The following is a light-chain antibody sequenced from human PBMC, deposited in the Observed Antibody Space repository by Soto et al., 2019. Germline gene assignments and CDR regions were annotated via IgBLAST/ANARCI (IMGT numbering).Light chain of an antibody. Sequence: EVVMTQSPATLSVSPGERATLSCRASQSVTTNMAWYQQKPGQAPRLLIYGASTRATGIPARFSGSGSGTDFTLTISGLEPEDFAVYYCQQYNNWPITFGQGTRLEIK. CDR2: GAS. CDR3: QQYNNWPIT. J-gene: IGKJ5*01. V-gene: IGKV3-15*01. CDR1: QSVTTN.